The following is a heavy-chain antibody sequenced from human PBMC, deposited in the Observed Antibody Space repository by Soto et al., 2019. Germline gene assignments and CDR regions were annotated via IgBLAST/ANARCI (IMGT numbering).Heavy chain of an antibody. J-gene: IGHJ3*02. CDR1: GFTFSSYA. V-gene: IGHV3-23*01. Sequence: GGSLRLSCAASGFTFSSYAMSWVRQAPGKGLEWVSAISGSGGSTYYAESVKGRFTISRDNSKNTLYLQMNSLRAEDTAVFYCAKTLTYYDFWSGSPDAFDIWGQGTMVTVSS. CDR2: ISGSGGST. D-gene: IGHD3-3*01. CDR3: AKTLTYYDFWSGSPDAFDI.